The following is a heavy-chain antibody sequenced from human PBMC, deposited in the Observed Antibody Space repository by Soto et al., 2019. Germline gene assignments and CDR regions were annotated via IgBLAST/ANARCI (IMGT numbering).Heavy chain of an antibody. CDR1: GGTFSSYA. Sequence: ASVKVSCKASGGTFSSYAISWVRQAPGQGLEWMGGIIPIFGTANYAQKFQGRVTITADESTSTAYMELSSLRSEDTAVYYCASYHLNYYYYGMDVWGQGTTVTVSS. CDR3: ASYHLNYYYYGMDV. V-gene: IGHV1-69*13. CDR2: IIPIFGTA. J-gene: IGHJ6*02.